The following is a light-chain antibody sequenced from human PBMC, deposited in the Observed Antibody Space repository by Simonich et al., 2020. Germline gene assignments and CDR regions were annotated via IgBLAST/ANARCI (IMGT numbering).Light chain of an antibody. Sequence: TINCKYSQSVLYSSNNQNYLAWYQQKPGQPPKLRIYWTSTRESEVPDRFSGSGSGTDFTLTISSLQAEDVAVYDCQPRSNWPRTFGQGTKVEIK. CDR2: WTS. CDR3: QPRSNWPRT. CDR1: QSVLYSSNNQNY. J-gene: IGKJ1*01. V-gene: IGKV4-1*01.